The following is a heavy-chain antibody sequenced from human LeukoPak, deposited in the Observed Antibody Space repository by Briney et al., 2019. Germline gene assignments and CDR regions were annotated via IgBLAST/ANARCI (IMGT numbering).Heavy chain of an antibody. CDR2: IYSGDSS. Sequence: PGGSLRLSCAASGLTVRSNYMTWVRQAPGKGLEWVSVIYSGDSSFYADSVKGRFTISRDNSKNTLYLQMNNLRAEDTAVYYCASRRDGYHIGAFDLWGQGTVVTVSS. CDR1: GLTVRSNY. CDR3: ASRRDGYHIGAFDL. J-gene: IGHJ3*01. D-gene: IGHD5-24*01. V-gene: IGHV3-66*01.